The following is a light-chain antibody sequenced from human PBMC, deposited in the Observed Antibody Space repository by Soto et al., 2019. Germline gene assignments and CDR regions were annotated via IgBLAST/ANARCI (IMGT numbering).Light chain of an antibody. CDR2: DAS. CDR3: QQRSSWPPALS. J-gene: IGKJ4*01. V-gene: IGKV3-11*01. CDR1: QSVRSF. Sequence: IVLTQSPATLSLSPGERATLSCRASQSVRSFLAWYQQKPCQAPRLLIYDASNRATGVPGRFSGSGSGTDFTLTISSREPEDFAVYYCQQRSSWPPALSFGGGTKVE.